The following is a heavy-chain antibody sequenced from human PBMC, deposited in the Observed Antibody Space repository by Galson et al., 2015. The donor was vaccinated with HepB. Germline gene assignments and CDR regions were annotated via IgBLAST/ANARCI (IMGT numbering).Heavy chain of an antibody. CDR3: AKDLKYYYDSSGYSVPLDY. Sequence: SLRLSCAASGFTFSSYGMHWVRQAPGKGLEWVAFIRYDGSNKYYADSVKGRFTISRDNSKDTLYLQMNSLRAEDTAVYYCAKDLKYYYDSSGYSVPLDYWGQGTLVTVSS. J-gene: IGHJ4*02. V-gene: IGHV3-30*02. CDR1: GFTFSSYG. CDR2: IRYDGSNK. D-gene: IGHD3-22*01.